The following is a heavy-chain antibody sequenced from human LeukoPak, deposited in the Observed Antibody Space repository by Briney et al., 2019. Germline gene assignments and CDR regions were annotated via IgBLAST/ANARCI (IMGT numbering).Heavy chain of an antibody. D-gene: IGHD3-10*01. J-gene: IGHJ4*02. CDR2: INHSGST. V-gene: IGHV4-34*01. CDR1: GGSFSGYY. CDR3: ASSTRELLCY. Sequence: SETLSLTCAVHGGSFSGYYWSWIRQPPGKGLEWIGEINHSGSTNYNPSLKSRVTISVDTSKNQFSLKLSSVTAADTAVYYCASSTRELLCYWGQGTLVTVSS.